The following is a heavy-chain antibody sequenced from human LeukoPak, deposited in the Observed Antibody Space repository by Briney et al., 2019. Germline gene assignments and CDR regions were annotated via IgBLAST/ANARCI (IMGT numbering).Heavy chain of an antibody. CDR2: IKQDGSEK. J-gene: IGHJ4*02. Sequence: GGSLRLSCAPSGFTFSSYWMSWVRQAPGKGLGWVSNIKQDGSEKYYVDSVKGRFTISRDNAKDSLYLQMNSLRAEDTAVYYCARDPDYGDSLDYWGQGTLVTVSS. CDR3: ARDPDYGDSLDY. CDR1: GFTFSSYW. D-gene: IGHD4-17*01. V-gene: IGHV3-7*01.